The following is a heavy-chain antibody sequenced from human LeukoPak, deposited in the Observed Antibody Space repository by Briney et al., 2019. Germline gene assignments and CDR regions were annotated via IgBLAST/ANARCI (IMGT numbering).Heavy chain of an antibody. CDR3: ARTPPYNWNGGIDY. V-gene: IGHV1-69*13. CDR1: GGTFSSYA. D-gene: IGHD1-20*01. Sequence: ASVKVSCKASGGTFSSYAISWVRQAPGQGLEWMGGIIPIFGTANYAQKFQGRVTITADESTSTAYMELSSLRSEDTAVYYCARTPPYNWNGGIDYWGQGTLVTVSS. J-gene: IGHJ4*02. CDR2: IIPIFGTA.